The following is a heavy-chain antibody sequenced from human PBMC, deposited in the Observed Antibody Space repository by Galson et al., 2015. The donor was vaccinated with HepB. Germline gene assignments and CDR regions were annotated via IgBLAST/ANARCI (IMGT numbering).Heavy chain of an antibody. CDR3: PRDPSGSGGYFDY. V-gene: IGHV1-46*01. J-gene: IGHJ4*02. CDR1: GYTFTNYY. D-gene: IGHD6-25*01. CDR2: INPSGDTT. Sequence: SVKVSCKASGYTFTNYYMHWVRQAPGQGLEWMGIINPSGDTTRYAQKFQGRVTMTRDTSTSTVYMELSSLRSEDTAVYYCPRDPSGSGGYFDYWDQGTLVTVSS.